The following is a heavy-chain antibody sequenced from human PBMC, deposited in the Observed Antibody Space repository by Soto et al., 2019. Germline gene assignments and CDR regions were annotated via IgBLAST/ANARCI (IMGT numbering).Heavy chain of an antibody. Sequence: PGGSLRLSCEASGFTFSSFAMTWVRQAPGKGLEWVSAISPGTGSTYYADSVKGRFTISRDNSKNTLYLQMNTLRAEDTAIYYCAKCVPLCYLHYWGQGTLVAVSS. CDR1: GFTFSSFA. CDR2: ISPGTGST. CDR3: AKCVPLCYLHY. J-gene: IGHJ4*01. V-gene: IGHV3-23*01.